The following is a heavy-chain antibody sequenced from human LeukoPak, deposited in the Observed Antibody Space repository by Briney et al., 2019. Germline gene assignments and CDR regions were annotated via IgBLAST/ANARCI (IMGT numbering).Heavy chain of an antibody. V-gene: IGHV3-48*03. D-gene: IGHD3-22*01. CDR3: AREGNYSDSSGYYYGFDY. CDR1: GFTFSSYE. Sequence: GGSLRLSCAASGFTFSSYEMNWVRQAPGKGLEWVSYISSSGSTIYYADSVKGRFTISRDNAKNSLYLQMNSLRAEDTAVYYCAREGNYSDSSGYYYGFDYWGQGTLVTVSS. J-gene: IGHJ4*02. CDR2: ISSSGSTI.